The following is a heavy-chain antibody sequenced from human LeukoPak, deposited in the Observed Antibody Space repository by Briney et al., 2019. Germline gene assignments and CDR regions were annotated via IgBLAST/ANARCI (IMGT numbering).Heavy chain of an antibody. Sequence: SETLSLTCTVSGGSISSYYWSWIRQPPGKGLEWIGYIYYSGSTNYNPSLKSRVTISVDTSKNQFSLKLSSVTAADTAVYYCALLEVVAAPYGNNWFDPWGQGTLVTVSS. D-gene: IGHD2-15*01. CDR3: ALLEVVAAPYGNNWFDP. J-gene: IGHJ5*02. CDR2: IYYSGST. CDR1: GGSISSYY. V-gene: IGHV4-59*01.